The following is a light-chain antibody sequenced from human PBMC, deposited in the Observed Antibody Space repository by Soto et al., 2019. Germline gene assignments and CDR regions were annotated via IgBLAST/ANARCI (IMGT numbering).Light chain of an antibody. CDR3: QQYNSYSRT. J-gene: IGKJ1*01. CDR1: QSISSW. CDR2: KAS. Sequence: DIQMTQSPSILSPSVGDRVTITCRASQSISSWLAWYQQKPGKAPKVLIYKASSLESGVPSRFSGSGSGTEFTLTISSLQPDDFATYYCQQYNSYSRTFGQGTKVEIK. V-gene: IGKV1-5*03.